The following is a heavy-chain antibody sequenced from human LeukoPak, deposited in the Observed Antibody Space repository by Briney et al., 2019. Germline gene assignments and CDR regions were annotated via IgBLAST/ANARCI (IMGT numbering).Heavy chain of an antibody. CDR1: GFTFSDYY. J-gene: IGHJ4*02. D-gene: IGHD6-13*01. CDR2: ISSSGSTI. CDR3: ARGARYSSSWLHYFDY. Sequence: GGSLRLSCAASGFTFSDYYMSWIRHAPGKGLELVSYISSSGSTIYYADSVKGRFTISRDNAKNSLYLQMNSLRAEDTAVYYCARGARYSSSWLHYFDYWGQGTLVTVSS. V-gene: IGHV3-11*01.